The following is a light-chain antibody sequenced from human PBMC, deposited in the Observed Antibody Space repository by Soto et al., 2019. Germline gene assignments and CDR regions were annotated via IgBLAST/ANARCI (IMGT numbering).Light chain of an antibody. CDR2: DAS. Sequence: IVLTQSPGTLSLSPGERATLSCRASQTVDNDFLAWYQQKPGQAPRLLIHDASSRATGIPDRFRGSGSGTDFTLTVTRLEPEDSAVYYCQQYGGSPTTFGQGTRLEIK. CDR1: QTVDNDF. V-gene: IGKV3-20*01. CDR3: QQYGGSPTT. J-gene: IGKJ5*01.